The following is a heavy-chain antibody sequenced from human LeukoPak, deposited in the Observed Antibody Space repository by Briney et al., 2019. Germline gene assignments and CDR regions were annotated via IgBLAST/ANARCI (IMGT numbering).Heavy chain of an antibody. J-gene: IGHJ4*02. CDR2: IYYSRST. CDR3: ASMHYGTASYFGGN. V-gene: IGHV4-39*01. D-gene: IGHD3-10*01. CDR1: GGSISSSSYY. Sequence: SETLSLTCTVSGGSISSSSYYWGWIRQPPGKGLEWIGSIYYSRSTYYNPSLKSRVTISVDTSKNQFSLKLSSVTAADTAVYYCASMHYGTASYFGGNWGQGTLVTVSS.